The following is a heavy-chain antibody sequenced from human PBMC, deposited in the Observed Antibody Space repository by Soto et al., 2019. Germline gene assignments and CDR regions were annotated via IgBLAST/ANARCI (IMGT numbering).Heavy chain of an antibody. J-gene: IGHJ4*02. CDR3: AKGGGCSGGSCSGPLD. V-gene: IGHV3-23*01. D-gene: IGHD2-15*01. CDR2: TSGSGGST. CDR1: GFNFRSYA. Sequence: EVRLLESGGALVQPGGSLRLSCAASGFNFRSYAMSWVRQAPGKGLEWVSGTSGSGGSTYYADSVKGRFTISRDNSKNTLYLEMNGLRVEDTSVYYCAKGGGCSGGSCSGPLDWGQGTLVNVSS.